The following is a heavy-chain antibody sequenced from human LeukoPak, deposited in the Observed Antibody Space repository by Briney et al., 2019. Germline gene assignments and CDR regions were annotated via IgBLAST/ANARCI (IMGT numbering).Heavy chain of an antibody. J-gene: IGHJ4*02. CDR2: IRSSSSYT. V-gene: IGHV3-21*01. CDR1: GFTFSGDS. Sequence: SLSLSCAASGFTFSGDSMNWVPRAPGKGRKKVSSIRSSSSYTFYADSVKRRFTISRDNAKHSLYLQMNSLRGEDTAVYYCARDPYSSSWFNYWGEGTLVTDS. D-gene: IGHD6-13*01. CDR3: ARDPYSSSWFNY.